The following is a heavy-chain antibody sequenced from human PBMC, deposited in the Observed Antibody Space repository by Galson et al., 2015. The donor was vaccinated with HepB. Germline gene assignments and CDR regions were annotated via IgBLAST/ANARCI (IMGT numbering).Heavy chain of an antibody. D-gene: IGHD3-9*01. V-gene: IGHV3-74*01. CDR2: IDSDGSYT. Sequence: SLRLSCAASGFTFSSYWMHWVRQAPGKGLVWVSRIDSDGSYTSYTVSAEGRFTISRDNAKNTLYMQMNSLRAEDTAVYYCAREKYFDWSHPDAFDIWGQGTMVTVSS. CDR1: GFTFSSYW. CDR3: AREKYFDWSHPDAFDI. J-gene: IGHJ3*02.